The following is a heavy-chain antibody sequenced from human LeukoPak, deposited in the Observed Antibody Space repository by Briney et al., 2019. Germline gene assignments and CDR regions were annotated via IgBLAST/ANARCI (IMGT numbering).Heavy chain of an antibody. CDR2: IIPIFGTA. J-gene: IGHJ5*02. Sequence: GASVKVSCKASGGTFSSYAISWVRQAPGQGLEWMGGIIPIFGTANYAQKFQGRVTITADESTSTAYMELSSLRSEDTAVYYCARDRGYYDSSGRPTYNWFDPWGQGTLVTVSS. D-gene: IGHD3-22*01. V-gene: IGHV1-69*13. CDR3: ARDRGYYDSSGRPTYNWFDP. CDR1: GGTFSSYA.